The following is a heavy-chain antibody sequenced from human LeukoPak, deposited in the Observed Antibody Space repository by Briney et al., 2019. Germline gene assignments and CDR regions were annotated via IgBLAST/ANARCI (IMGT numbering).Heavy chain of an antibody. CDR2: INHSGST. CDR3: ARGQGTVTN. D-gene: IGHD4-17*01. CDR1: GGSFSGYY. V-gene: IGHV4-34*01. J-gene: IGHJ4*02. Sequence: SETLSLTCAVYGGSFSGYYWSWIRQPPGKGLEWTGEINHSGSTNYNPSLKSRVTISVDTSKNQFSLKLSSVTAADTAVYYCARGQGTVTNWGQGTLVTVSS.